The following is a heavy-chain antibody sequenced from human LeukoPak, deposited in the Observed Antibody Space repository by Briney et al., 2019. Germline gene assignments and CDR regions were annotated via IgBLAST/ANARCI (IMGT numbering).Heavy chain of an antibody. CDR1: GFTFSSYW. V-gene: IGHV3-74*01. CDR3: ARVTIFGVVATFDY. Sequence: PGGSLRLSCAASGFTFSSYWMHWVRQAPGKGLVWVSRINSDGRSTSYADSVKGRFTISRDSAKNTLYLQMNSLRAGDTAVYYCARVTIFGVVATFDYWGQGTLVTVSS. D-gene: IGHD3-3*01. CDR2: INSDGRST. J-gene: IGHJ4*02.